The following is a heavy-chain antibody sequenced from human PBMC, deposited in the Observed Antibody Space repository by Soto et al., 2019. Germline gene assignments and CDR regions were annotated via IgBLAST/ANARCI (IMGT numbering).Heavy chain of an antibody. J-gene: IGHJ4*02. CDR1: GYTFTRYG. CDR2: ISAYNGNT. D-gene: IGHD2-2*01. CDR3: ARVVVVPAATFPDY. Sequence: ASVKVSCKASGYTFTRYGISWVRQAPGQGLEWMGWISAYNGNTNYAQKLQGRVTMTTDTSTSTAYMELRSLRSDDTAVYYCARVVVVPAATFPDYWGQGTLVTVSS. V-gene: IGHV1-18*01.